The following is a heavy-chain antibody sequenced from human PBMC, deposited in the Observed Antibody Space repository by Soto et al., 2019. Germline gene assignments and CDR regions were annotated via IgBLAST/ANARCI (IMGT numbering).Heavy chain of an antibody. V-gene: IGHV1-2*02. D-gene: IGHD1-1*01. J-gene: IGHJ4*02. Sequence: QVQMVQSGAEVEKPGASVKVSCRPSGYTFTGYYIHWVRQAPGQGLEWMGWINPNSGGTNCAQKFQGRVTMTRDTSLGTAYRELNSLTSDDTALYFCARGAGTSWFDYWGQGTLVTVSS. CDR2: INPNSGGT. CDR3: ARGAGTSWFDY. CDR1: GYTFTGYY.